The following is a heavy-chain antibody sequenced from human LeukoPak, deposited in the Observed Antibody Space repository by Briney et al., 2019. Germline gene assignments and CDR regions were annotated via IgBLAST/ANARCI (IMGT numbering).Heavy chain of an antibody. CDR3: ATGFYSSPSVGVSFDP. V-gene: IGHV1-46*01. CDR2: INPSGGST. CDR1: GYTFTSYG. D-gene: IGHD6-13*01. Sequence: GASVKVSCKASGYTFTSYGISWVRQAPGQGLEWMGIINPSGGSTSYAQKFQGRVTMTRDTSTSTVYMELSSLRSEDTAVYYCATGFYSSPSVGVSFDPWGQGTLVTVSS. J-gene: IGHJ5*02.